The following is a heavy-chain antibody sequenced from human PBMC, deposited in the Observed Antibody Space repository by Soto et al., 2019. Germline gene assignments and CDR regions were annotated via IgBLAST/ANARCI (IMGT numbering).Heavy chain of an antibody. J-gene: IGHJ2*01. V-gene: IGHV4-31*03. D-gene: IGHD3-3*01. CDR3: AIAPWTIFGVVSDWYFDL. Sequence: QVQLQESGPGLVKPSQTLSLTCTVSGGSISSGGYYWSWFRQHPGKGLEWIGYIYYSGSTYYNPSLKSRGTISGDTSKHQFSLKLSAVTAADTAVYYCAIAPWTIFGVVSDWYFDLWGRGTLVTVSS. CDR2: IYYSGST. CDR1: GGSISSGGYY.